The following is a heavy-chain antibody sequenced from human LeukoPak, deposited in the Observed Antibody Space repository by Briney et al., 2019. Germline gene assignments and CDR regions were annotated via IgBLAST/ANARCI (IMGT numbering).Heavy chain of an antibody. CDR3: AREGGFYRPLDY. J-gene: IGHJ4*02. CDR2: VHLDGRT. CDR1: GGSISSTNW. D-gene: IGHD3-3*01. Sequence: SETLSLTCGVSGGSISSTNWWTWIRQPPGKGLEWIGEVHLDGRTNYNPSLESRLTMSVDLSENHISLKLTSVTAADTAVYYCAREGGFYRPLDYTGQGTLVTVSS. V-gene: IGHV4-4*02.